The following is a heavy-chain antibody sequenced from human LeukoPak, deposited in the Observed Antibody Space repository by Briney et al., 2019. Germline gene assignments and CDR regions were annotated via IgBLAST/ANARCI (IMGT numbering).Heavy chain of an antibody. Sequence: GRSLRLSCEGSGFXFSRHGMHWVRQAPGKGLEWVAVISNEGNYKYYGDSVKGRFAISRDNFKNTTYLQMNYLRPEDTAVYFCAKGGHYLFDYWGQGALVTVSS. CDR1: GFXFSRHG. V-gene: IGHV3-30*18. J-gene: IGHJ4*02. D-gene: IGHD3-10*01. CDR2: ISNEGNYK. CDR3: AKGGHYLFDY.